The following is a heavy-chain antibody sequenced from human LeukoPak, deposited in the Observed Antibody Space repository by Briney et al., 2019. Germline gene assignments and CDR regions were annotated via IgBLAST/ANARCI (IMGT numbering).Heavy chain of an antibody. CDR1: GGPISSSNW. J-gene: IGHJ4*02. CDR3: ARGNDYGDYGLDY. V-gene: IGHV4-4*02. D-gene: IGHD4-17*01. Sequence: SETLSLTCAVSGGPISSSNWWSWVRQPPGKGLEWIGEIYHSGSTNYNPSPKSRVTISVDKSKNQFSLKLSSVTAADTAVYYCARGNDYGDYGLDYWGQGTLVTVSS. CDR2: IYHSGST.